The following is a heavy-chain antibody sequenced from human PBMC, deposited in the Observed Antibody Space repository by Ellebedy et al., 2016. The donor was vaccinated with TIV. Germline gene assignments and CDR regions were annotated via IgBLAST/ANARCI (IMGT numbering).Heavy chain of an antibody. CDR2: SFPFFGPA. CDR1: RGTFSGHG. D-gene: IGHD1-26*01. V-gene: IGHV1-69*13. CDR3: ARDIVRMPAPRYYYGMDV. Sequence: SVKVSCKASRGTFSGHGVTWLRQAPGQGLEWMGGSFPFFGPADYAQRFLGRLTLSAEEATRTAYMELSGLTSEDTAVYCCARDIVRMPAPRYYYGMDVWGQGTTVYVSS. J-gene: IGHJ6*02.